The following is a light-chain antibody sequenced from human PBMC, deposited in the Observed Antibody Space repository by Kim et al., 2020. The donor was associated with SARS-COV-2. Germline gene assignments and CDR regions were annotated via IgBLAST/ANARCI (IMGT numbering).Light chain of an antibody. Sequence: GDRVTITCRASQSISSWLAWYQQKQGKAPKLLIYDASSLESVVPSRFSGSGSGTEFTLTISSLQPDDFATYYCQQYNSYSWTFGQGTKVDIK. CDR3: QQYNSYSWT. V-gene: IGKV1-5*01. CDR1: QSISSW. CDR2: DAS. J-gene: IGKJ1*01.